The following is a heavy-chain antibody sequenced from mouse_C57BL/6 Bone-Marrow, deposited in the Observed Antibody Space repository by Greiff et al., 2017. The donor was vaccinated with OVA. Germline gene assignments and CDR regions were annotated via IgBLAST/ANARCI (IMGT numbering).Heavy chain of an antibody. CDR2: IDPSDSET. V-gene: IGHV1-52*01. CDR1: GYTFTSYW. J-gene: IGHJ4*01. CDR3: ARRNYGSSRWAMDY. Sequence: VQLQQPGAELVRPGSSVKLSCKASGYTFTSYWMHWVKQRPIQGLEWIGNIDPSDSETHYNQKFKDKATLTVDKSSSTAYMQLSSLTSEDSAVYYCARRNYGSSRWAMDYWGQGTSVTVSS. D-gene: IGHD1-1*01.